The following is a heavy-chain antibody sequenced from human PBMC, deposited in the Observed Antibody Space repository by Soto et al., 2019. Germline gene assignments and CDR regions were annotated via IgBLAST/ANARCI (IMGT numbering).Heavy chain of an antibody. Sequence: EVQLVESGGGLVKPGGSLRLSCAASGFTFSSYSMNWVRQAPGKGLEWVSSISSSSSYIYYADSVKGRFTISRDNAKNSLYLQMNSLRADDTAVYYCARGGYGSGSYDNGDWGQGTLVTVSS. D-gene: IGHD3-10*01. CDR2: ISSSSSYI. CDR3: ARGGYGSGSYDNGD. J-gene: IGHJ4*02. V-gene: IGHV3-21*01. CDR1: GFTFSSYS.